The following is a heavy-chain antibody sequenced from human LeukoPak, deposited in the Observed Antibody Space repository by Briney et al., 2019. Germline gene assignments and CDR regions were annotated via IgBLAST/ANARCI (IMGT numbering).Heavy chain of an antibody. D-gene: IGHD3-22*01. J-gene: IGHJ4*02. CDR3: ARAFGSYYYDSSGYTEFDY. CDR2: ISSSSSYI. Sequence: GGSLRLSCAASGFTFSDYYMSWIRQAPGKGLEWVSSISSSSSYIYYADSVKGRFTISRDNAKNSLYLQMNSLRAEDTAVYYCARAFGSYYYDSSGYTEFDYWGQGILVTVSS. CDR1: GFTFSDYY. V-gene: IGHV3-11*06.